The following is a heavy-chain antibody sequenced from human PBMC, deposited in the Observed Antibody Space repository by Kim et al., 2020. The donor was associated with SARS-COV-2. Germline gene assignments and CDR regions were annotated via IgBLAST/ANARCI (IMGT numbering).Heavy chain of an antibody. CDR3: ARGRPAHRR. J-gene: IGHJ4*02. CDR2: IYYSGST. CDR1: GGSISSYY. V-gene: IGHV4-59*01. Sequence: SETLSLTCTVSGGSISSYYWSWIRQPPGKGLEWIGYIYYSGSTNYNPSLKSRVTISVDTSKNQFSLKLSSVTAADTAVYYCARGRPAHRRWGQGTLVTVSS.